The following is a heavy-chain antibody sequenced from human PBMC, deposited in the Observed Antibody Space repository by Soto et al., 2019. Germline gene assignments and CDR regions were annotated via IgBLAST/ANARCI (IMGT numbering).Heavy chain of an antibody. CDR3: ARVYYYDSSGYYHDAFDI. J-gene: IGHJ3*02. CDR2: MNPNSGNT. CDR1: GYTFTSYD. D-gene: IGHD3-22*01. Sequence: ASVKVSCKASGYTFTSYDINWVRQATGQGLEWMGWMNPNSGNTGYAQKFQGRVTMTRNTSISTAYMELSSLRSEDTAVYYCARVYYYDSSGYYHDAFDIWGQGTMVTV. V-gene: IGHV1-8*01.